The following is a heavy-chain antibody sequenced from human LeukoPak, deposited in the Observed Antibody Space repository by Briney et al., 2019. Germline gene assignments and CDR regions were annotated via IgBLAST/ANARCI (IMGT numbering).Heavy chain of an antibody. Sequence: ASVKVSCKASGYTFTSYYMHWVRHAPGQRLEWMGIINPSGGSTSYAQKFQGRVTITRDTSTSTVYMELSSLRSEDTAVYYCARDQVVVVVAATDYYYYYMDVWGKGTTVTVSS. CDR3: ARDQVVVVVAATDYYYYYMDV. CDR2: INPSGGST. V-gene: IGHV1-46*01. D-gene: IGHD2-15*01. J-gene: IGHJ6*03. CDR1: GYTFTSYY.